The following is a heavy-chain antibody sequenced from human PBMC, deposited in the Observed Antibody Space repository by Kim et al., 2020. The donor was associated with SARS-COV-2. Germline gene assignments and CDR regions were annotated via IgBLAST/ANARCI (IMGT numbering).Heavy chain of an antibody. Sequence: GGSLRLSCAASGFTFSSYAMSWVRQAPGKGLEWVSAISGSGGSTYYADSVKGRFTISRDNSKNTLYLQMNSLRAEDTAVYYCAKVRYDFWSGYYTGPRLNFDYWGQGTLVTVSS. CDR3: AKVRYDFWSGYYTGPRLNFDY. D-gene: IGHD3-3*01. CDR1: GFTFSSYA. CDR2: ISGSGGST. V-gene: IGHV3-23*01. J-gene: IGHJ4*02.